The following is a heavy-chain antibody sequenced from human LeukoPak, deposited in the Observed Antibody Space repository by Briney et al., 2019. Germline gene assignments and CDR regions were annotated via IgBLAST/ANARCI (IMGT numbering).Heavy chain of an antibody. CDR1: GFTVSSNY. Sequence: GGSLRLSCAASGFTVSSNYMSWVRQALGKGLDWVAVISNDGSKKYYADSVKGRFTISRDNSKNTLSLQVSSLRTEDTAVYYCAKDRYSYAFEYSDSWGQGTLVTVSS. CDR2: ISNDGSKK. J-gene: IGHJ4*02. CDR3: AKDRYSYAFEYSDS. V-gene: IGHV3-30*18. D-gene: IGHD5-18*01.